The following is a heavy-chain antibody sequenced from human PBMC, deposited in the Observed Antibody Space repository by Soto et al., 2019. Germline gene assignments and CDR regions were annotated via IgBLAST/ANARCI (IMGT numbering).Heavy chain of an antibody. CDR3: ARSPRITMIVVVTQGAFGI. D-gene: IGHD3-22*01. J-gene: IGHJ3*02. CDR1: GGTFSSYA. Sequence: QVQLVQSGAEVKKPGSSVKVSCKASGGTFSSYAISWVRQAPGQGLEWMGGIIPIFGTANYAQKFQGRVTITADESTSTAYMELSSLRSEDTAVYYCARSPRITMIVVVTQGAFGIWGQGTMVTVSS. V-gene: IGHV1-69*01. CDR2: IIPIFGTA.